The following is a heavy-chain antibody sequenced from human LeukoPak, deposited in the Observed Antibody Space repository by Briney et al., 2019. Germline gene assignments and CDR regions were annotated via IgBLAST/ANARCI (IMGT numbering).Heavy chain of an antibody. Sequence: PGGSLRLSCAASGFTFSSYEMNWVRLAPGKGLEWVSYISSSGSTIYYADSVKGRFTISRDNAKNSLYLQMNNLRAEDTAVYYCARDVKYYYGSESLDWFDPWGQGTLVTVSS. J-gene: IGHJ5*02. V-gene: IGHV3-48*03. D-gene: IGHD3-10*01. CDR1: GFTFSSYE. CDR3: ARDVKYYYGSESLDWFDP. CDR2: ISSSGSTI.